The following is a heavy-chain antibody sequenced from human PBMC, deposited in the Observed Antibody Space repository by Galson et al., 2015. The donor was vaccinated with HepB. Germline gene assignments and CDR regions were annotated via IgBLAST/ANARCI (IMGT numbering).Heavy chain of an antibody. V-gene: IGHV4-61*02. CDR3: AREGGAGGVVIATNNWFDP. J-gene: IGHJ5*02. CDR1: GGSISSGSYY. Sequence: TLSLTCTVSGGSISSGSYYWSWIRQPAGKGLEWIGRIYTSGSTNYNPSLKSRVTMSVDTSKNQFSLKLSSVTAADTAVYYCAREGGAGGVVIATNNWFDPWGQGTLVTVSS. CDR2: IYTSGST. D-gene: IGHD2-21*01.